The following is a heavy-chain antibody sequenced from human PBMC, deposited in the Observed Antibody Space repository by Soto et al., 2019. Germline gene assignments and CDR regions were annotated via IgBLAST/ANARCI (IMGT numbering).Heavy chain of an antibody. D-gene: IGHD2-2*01. V-gene: IGHV1-69*02. Sequence: SLKVSCKASGGTFSSYTISWVRQAPGQGLEWMGRIIPILGIANYAQKFQGRVTITADKSTSTAYMELSSLRSEDTAVYYCARAGCSSTSCATVSWGQGTLVNVS. J-gene: IGHJ5*02. CDR3: ARAGCSSTSCATVS. CDR2: IIPILGIA. CDR1: GGTFSSYT.